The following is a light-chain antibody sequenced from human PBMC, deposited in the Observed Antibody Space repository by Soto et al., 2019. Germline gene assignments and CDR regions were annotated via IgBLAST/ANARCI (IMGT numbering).Light chain of an antibody. V-gene: IGKV1-39*01. CDR3: QQSYSSPFT. J-gene: IGKJ3*01. CDR2: GVS. CDR1: QSISSW. Sequence: DIQMTQSPSTLSASVGDRVTITCRASQSISSWLAWYQQKPGKAPKLLIYGVSSLQRGVPSRFSGSGSRTDFTLTISSLQPEDFATYYCQQSYSSPFTFGPGTKVDI.